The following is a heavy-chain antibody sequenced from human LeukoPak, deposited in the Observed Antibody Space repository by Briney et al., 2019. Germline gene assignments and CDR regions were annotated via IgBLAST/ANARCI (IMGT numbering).Heavy chain of an antibody. CDR1: GGSISSYY. CDR3: ARLSYDSSARYAFDI. J-gene: IGHJ3*02. D-gene: IGHD3-22*01. Sequence: PSETLSLTCTVSGGSISSYYWSWIRQPPGKGLEWIGYIYYSGSTNYNPSLKSRVTISVDTSKNQFSLKLSSVTAADTAVCYCARLSYDSSARYAFDIWGQGTMVTASS. CDR2: IYYSGST. V-gene: IGHV4-59*08.